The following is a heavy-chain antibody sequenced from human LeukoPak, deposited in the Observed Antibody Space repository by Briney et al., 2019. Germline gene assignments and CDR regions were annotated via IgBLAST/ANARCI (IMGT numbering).Heavy chain of an antibody. J-gene: IGHJ4*02. Sequence: ASVKVSCKASGYTFTSYGISWVRQAPGQGLEWMGWISAYNGNTNYAQKLQGRVTMTRDMSTSTVYMELSSLRSEDTAVYYCARGQPGIAAAGTDYWGQGTLVTVSS. CDR3: ARGQPGIAAAGTDY. CDR2: ISAYNGNT. CDR1: GYTFTSYG. D-gene: IGHD6-13*01. V-gene: IGHV1-18*01.